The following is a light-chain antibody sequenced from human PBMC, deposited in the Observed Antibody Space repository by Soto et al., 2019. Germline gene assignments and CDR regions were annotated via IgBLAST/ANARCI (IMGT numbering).Light chain of an antibody. J-gene: IGLJ1*01. CDR1: STDFVSYNR. V-gene: IGLV2-18*01. Sequence: ALTQPPSVSGSPGQSVTISCTGTSTDFVSYNRVSWYQQPPDTAPKLMIYEASNRPSGVPDRFSGSKSGNTASLTISGLQAADEADYYCSLYTSENTDVFGTGTKVTVL. CDR2: EAS. CDR3: SLYTSENTDV.